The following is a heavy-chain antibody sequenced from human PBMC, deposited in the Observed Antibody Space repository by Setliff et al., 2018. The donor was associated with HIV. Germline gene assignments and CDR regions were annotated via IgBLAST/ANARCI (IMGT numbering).Heavy chain of an antibody. CDR3: ARDGRHDRSGWYVIHQYFKH. Sequence: SETLSLTCAVYGGSFSAYYRNWIRQPPGKGLEWIGEINHSGSTNYNPSLKSRVTMSIDTSKNQFSLKLNSVTAADTAVYYCARDGRHDRSGWYVIHQYFKHWGQGTLVTVS. V-gene: IGHV4-34*01. CDR2: INHSGST. CDR1: GGSFSAYY. J-gene: IGHJ1*01. D-gene: IGHD6-19*01.